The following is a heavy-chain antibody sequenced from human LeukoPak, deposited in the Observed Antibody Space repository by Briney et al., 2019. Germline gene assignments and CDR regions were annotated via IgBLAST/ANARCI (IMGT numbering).Heavy chain of an antibody. Sequence: GRSLRLSCAASGSTFSSYGMHWVRQAPGKGLEWVAVIWYDGSNKYYADSVKGRFTISRDNSKNTLYLQMNSLRAEDTAVYYCARDRGGDFWSGWVYYYYYMDVWGKGTTVTVSS. J-gene: IGHJ6*03. CDR3: ARDRGGDFWSGWVYYYYYMDV. CDR1: GSTFSSYG. CDR2: IWYDGSNK. V-gene: IGHV3-33*01. D-gene: IGHD3-3*01.